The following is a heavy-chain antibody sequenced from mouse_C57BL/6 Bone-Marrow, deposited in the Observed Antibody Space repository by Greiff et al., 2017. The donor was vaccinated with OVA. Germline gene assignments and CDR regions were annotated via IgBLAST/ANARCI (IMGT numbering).Heavy chain of an antibody. CDR3: AREVDYYGSSYKLTGTDFDY. J-gene: IGHJ2*01. D-gene: IGHD1-1*01. Sequence: QVQLQQPGAELVMPGASVKLSCKASGYTFTSYWMHWVKQRPGQGLEWIGEIDPSDSYTNYNQKFKGKSTLTVDKSSSTAYMQLSSLTSEDSAVYYCAREVDYYGSSYKLTGTDFDYWGQGTTLTVSS. CDR1: GYTFTSYW. CDR2: IDPSDSYT. V-gene: IGHV1-69*01.